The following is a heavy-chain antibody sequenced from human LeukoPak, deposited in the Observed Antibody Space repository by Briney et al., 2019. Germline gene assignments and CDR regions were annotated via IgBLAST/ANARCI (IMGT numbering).Heavy chain of an antibody. D-gene: IGHD6-19*01. V-gene: IGHV3-23*01. J-gene: IGHJ4*02. CDR2: TSGGGVTT. CDR1: GFTFSSYD. CDR3: AKGSHSSGYSSFDY. Sequence: EGSLRLSCAASGFTFSSYDMSWVRQAPGKGLEWVSGTSGGGVTTYYADSVKGRFTISRDNSKNTLYLQMNSLRAEDTAVYYCAKGSHSSGYSSFDYWGQGTLVTVSS.